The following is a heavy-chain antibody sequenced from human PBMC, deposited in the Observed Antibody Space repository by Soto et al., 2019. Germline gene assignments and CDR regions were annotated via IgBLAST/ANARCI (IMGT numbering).Heavy chain of an antibody. D-gene: IGHD1-26*01. CDR2: HYSGGST. J-gene: IGHJ5*02. Sequence: WGSLRLSCAISGFSVSSNYLSWVRQAPGKGLEWVSVHYSGGSTYYADSVQGRFTISRDKSNNTLYLQMRRVRAEDTAVYFCARHRHPRGTVGATSPLDPWGQGTQVTVSS. CDR3: ARHRHPRGTVGATSPLDP. CDR1: GFSVSSNY. V-gene: IGHV3-53*01.